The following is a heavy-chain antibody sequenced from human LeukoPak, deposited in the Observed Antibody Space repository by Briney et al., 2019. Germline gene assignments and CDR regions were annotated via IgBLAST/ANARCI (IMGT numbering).Heavy chain of an antibody. V-gene: IGHV3-21*01. CDR1: GFTFSSYS. J-gene: IGHJ5*02. CDR2: ISSSSSYI. Sequence: GGSLRLSCAASGFTFSSYSMNWVRQAPGKGLEWVSSISSSSSYIYYADSVKGRFTISRDNAKNSLYLQMNSLRAEDTAVYYCARDDPIVVAATWGQGTLVTVSS. CDR3: ARDDPIVVAAT. D-gene: IGHD3-22*01.